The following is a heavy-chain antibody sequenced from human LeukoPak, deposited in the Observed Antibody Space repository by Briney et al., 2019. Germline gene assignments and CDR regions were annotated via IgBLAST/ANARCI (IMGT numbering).Heavy chain of an antibody. J-gene: IGHJ4*02. CDR2: ISNDGSRK. CDR1: GFTFSNYG. Sequence: GGSLRLSCAASGFTFSNYGMNWVRQAPGKGLEWVAIISNDGSRKYYAHSVEGRFTIPRDNSKNTLYLQMDSLRAEDTAVYYCARDRAWNYFDYWGQGTLVTVSS. CDR3: ARDRAWNYFDY. V-gene: IGHV3-30*03. D-gene: IGHD3-3*01.